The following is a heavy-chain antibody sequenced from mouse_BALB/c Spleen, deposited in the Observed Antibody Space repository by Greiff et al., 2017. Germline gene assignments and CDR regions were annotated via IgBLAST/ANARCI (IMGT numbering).Heavy chain of an antibody. D-gene: IGHD1-1*01. Sequence: EVQLQQSGPELVKPGASVKMSCKASGYTFTSYVMHWVKQKPGQGLEWIGYINPYNDGTKYNEKFKGKATLTSDKSSSTAYMELSSLTSEDSAVYDCAGDYYGSSYYFDYWGQGTTLTDSS. CDR2: INPYNDGT. J-gene: IGHJ2*01. V-gene: IGHV1-14*01. CDR3: AGDYYGSSYYFDY. CDR1: GYTFTSYV.